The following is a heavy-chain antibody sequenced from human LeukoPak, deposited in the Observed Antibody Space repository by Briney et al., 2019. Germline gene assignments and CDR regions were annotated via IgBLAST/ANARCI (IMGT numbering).Heavy chain of an antibody. CDR2: ISSSSSYI. CDR3: ARDRVVAAAAHFDY. Sequence: GGSLRLSCAASGFTFSSYSMNWVRQAPGKGLEWVSSISSSSSYIYYADSVKSRFTISRDNAKNSLYLQMNSLRAEDTAVYYCARDRVVAAAAHFDYWGQGTLVTVSS. D-gene: IGHD6-13*01. J-gene: IGHJ4*02. V-gene: IGHV3-21*01. CDR1: GFTFSSYS.